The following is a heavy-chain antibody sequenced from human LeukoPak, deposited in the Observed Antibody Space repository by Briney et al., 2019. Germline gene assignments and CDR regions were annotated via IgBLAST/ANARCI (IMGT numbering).Heavy chain of an antibody. CDR2: IYYSGST. CDR1: GGSISSYY. D-gene: IGHD3-9*01. Sequence: SSETLSLTCTVSGGSISSYYWSWIRQPPGKGLEWIGYIYYSGSTNYNPSLKSRVTISVDTSKNQFSLKLSSVTAADTAVYYCASTSHDILTGYSSSFDYWGQGTLVTVSS. J-gene: IGHJ4*02. V-gene: IGHV4-59*08. CDR3: ASTSHDILTGYSSSFDY.